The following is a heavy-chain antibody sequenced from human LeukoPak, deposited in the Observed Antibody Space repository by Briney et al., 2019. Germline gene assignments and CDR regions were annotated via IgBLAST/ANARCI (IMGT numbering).Heavy chain of an antibody. Sequence: PSGTLSLTCAVSGGSISSSNWWSWVRQPPGKGLEWIGEIYHSGSTNYNPSLKSRVTISVDKSKNQFSLKLSSVTAADTAVYYCAREMQQQLAPGPFDYWGQGTLVTVSS. J-gene: IGHJ4*02. CDR1: GGSISSSNW. D-gene: IGHD6-13*01. CDR2: IYHSGST. V-gene: IGHV4-4*02. CDR3: AREMQQQLAPGPFDY.